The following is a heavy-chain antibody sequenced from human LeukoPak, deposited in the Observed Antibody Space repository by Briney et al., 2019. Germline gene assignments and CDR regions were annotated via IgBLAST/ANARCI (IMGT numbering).Heavy chain of an antibody. J-gene: IGHJ4*02. V-gene: IGHV4-38-2*01. CDR1: GYSITSGYY. CDR3: VRGSSGYLVDY. CDR2: IYHSGST. Sequence: SETLSLTCAVSGYSITSGYYWGWIRQPPGEGLEWIGNIYHSGSTYYNPSLKSRVTISVDTSKNQFSLKLSSVTAADTTVYYCVRGSSGYLVDYWGQGTLVTVSS. D-gene: IGHD3-22*01.